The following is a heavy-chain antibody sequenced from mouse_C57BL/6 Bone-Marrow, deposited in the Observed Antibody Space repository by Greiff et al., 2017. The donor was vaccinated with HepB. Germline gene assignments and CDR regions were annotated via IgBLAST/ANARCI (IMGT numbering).Heavy chain of an antibody. D-gene: IGHD2-2*01. J-gene: IGHJ2*01. Sequence: VQLQQSGAELARPGASVKMSCKASGYTFTSYTMHWVKQRPGQGLEWIGYINPSSGYTKYNQKFKDKATLTADKSSSTAYMQLSSLTSEDFAVYYCARGGGVTFDYWGQGTTLTVSS. CDR2: INPSSGYT. CDR1: GYTFTSYT. V-gene: IGHV1-4*01. CDR3: ARGGGVTFDY.